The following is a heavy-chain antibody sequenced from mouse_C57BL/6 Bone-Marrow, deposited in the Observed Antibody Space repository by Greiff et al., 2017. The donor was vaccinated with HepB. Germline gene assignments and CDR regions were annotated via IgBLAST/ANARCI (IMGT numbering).Heavy chain of an antibody. D-gene: IGHD6-2*01. CDR1: GFTFSDYY. V-gene: IGHV5-12*01. J-gene: IGHJ2*01. Sequence: EVQVVESGGGLVQPGGSLKLSCAASGFTFSDYYMYWVRQTPEKRLEWVAYISNGGGSTYYPDTVKGRFTISRDNAKNTLYLQMSRLKSEDTAMYYCARLSGLYYFDYWGQGTTLTVSS. CDR2: ISNGGGST. CDR3: ARLSGLYYFDY.